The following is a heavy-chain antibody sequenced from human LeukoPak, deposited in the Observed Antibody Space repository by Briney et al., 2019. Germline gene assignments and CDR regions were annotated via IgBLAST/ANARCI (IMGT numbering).Heavy chain of an antibody. J-gene: IGHJ4*02. Sequence: ASVKVSCKASGYTFTGHYMHWVRQAPGQGLEWMGRINPNSGGTNYAQKFQGRVTMTRDTSISTAYMELSRLRSDDTAVYYCARGEDSSGYYDPYFDYWGQGTLVTVSS. D-gene: IGHD3-22*01. V-gene: IGHV1-2*06. CDR3: ARGEDSSGYYDPYFDY. CDR2: INPNSGGT. CDR1: GYTFTGHY.